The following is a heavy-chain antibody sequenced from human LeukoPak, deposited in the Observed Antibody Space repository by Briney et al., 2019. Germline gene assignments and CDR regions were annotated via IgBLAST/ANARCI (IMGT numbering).Heavy chain of an antibody. J-gene: IGHJ3*02. CDR3: ARVGIAVAGTGHDAFDI. CDR2: INPNSGGT. D-gene: IGHD6-19*01. CDR1: GYTFTGYY. Sequence: ASVKVSCKASGYTFTGYYMHWVRQAPGQGLEWMGWINPNSGGTNYAQKFQGRVTMTRDTSISTAYMELSRLRSGDTAVYYCARVGIAVAGTGHDAFDIWGQGTMVTVSS. V-gene: IGHV1-2*02.